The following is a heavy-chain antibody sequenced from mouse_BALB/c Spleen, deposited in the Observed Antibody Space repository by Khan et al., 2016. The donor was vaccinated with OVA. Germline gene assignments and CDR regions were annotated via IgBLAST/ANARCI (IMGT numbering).Heavy chain of an antibody. CDR1: GFSLSRYN. J-gene: IGHJ4*01. D-gene: IGHD2-14*01. V-gene: IGHV2-6-4*01. Sequence: VQLQESGPGLVAPSQSLSITCTVSGFSLSRYNIHWVRQPPGKGLEWLGMIWGGGGTDYNSTLKSRLSIRKDNSKSQVSLKMNSLQTDDTAMYYCARAYYRYDGYYAMDYWGQGTPVTVSS. CDR3: ARAYYRYDGYYAMDY. CDR2: IWGGGGT.